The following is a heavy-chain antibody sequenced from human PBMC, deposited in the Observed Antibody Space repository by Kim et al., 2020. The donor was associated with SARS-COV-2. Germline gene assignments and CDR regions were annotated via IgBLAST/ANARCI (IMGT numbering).Heavy chain of an antibody. D-gene: IGHD3-22*01. J-gene: IGHJ4*02. V-gene: IGHV4-59*01. Sequence: NPSLKSRVTISVDTSKNQFSLKLSSVTAADTAVYYCARVYFDSSGYIFDYWGQGTLVTVSS. CDR3: ARVYFDSSGYIFDY.